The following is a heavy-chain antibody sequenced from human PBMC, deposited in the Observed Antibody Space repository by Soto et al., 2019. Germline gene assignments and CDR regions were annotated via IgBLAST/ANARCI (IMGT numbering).Heavy chain of an antibody. CDR1: GGPTRISS. D-gene: IGHD6-13*01. Sequence: SETLSLTCTVSGGPTRISSWTGFRQPPGKGLEWIGYIYYSGSTNYNPSLKSRVTISVDTSKNQFSLKLSSVTAADTAVYYCARGARRALAAAAPSSDYWGQGTLVTVSS. J-gene: IGHJ4*02. V-gene: IGHV4-59*01. CDR2: IYYSGST. CDR3: ARGARRALAAAAPSSDY.